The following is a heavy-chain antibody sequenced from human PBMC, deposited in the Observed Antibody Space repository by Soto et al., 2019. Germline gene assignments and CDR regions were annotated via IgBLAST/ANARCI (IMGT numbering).Heavy chain of an antibody. Sequence: PSETLSLTCTVSGGSISSGGYYWSWIRQHPGKGLEWIGYIYYSGSTYYNPSLKSRVTISVDTSKNQFSLKLSSVTAADTAVYYCARDVFGPGPEKFDPWGQGTLVTVSS. CDR1: GGSISSGGYY. J-gene: IGHJ5*02. V-gene: IGHV4-31*03. CDR2: IYYSGST. D-gene: IGHD3-16*01. CDR3: ARDVFGPGPEKFDP.